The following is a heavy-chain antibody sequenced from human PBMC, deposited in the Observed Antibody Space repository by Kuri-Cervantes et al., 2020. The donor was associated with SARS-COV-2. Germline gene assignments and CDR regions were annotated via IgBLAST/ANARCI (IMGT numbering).Heavy chain of an antibody. Sequence: GSLRLSCTVSGGSISSYYWSWIRQPAGKGLEWIGRICTSGSTNYNPSLKSRVTMSVDTSKNQFSLKLSSVTAADTAVYYCARDTYYDILTGYSPLGFDPWGQGTLVTVSS. D-gene: IGHD3-9*01. CDR3: ARDTYYDILTGYSPLGFDP. V-gene: IGHV4-4*07. CDR1: GGSISSYY. J-gene: IGHJ5*02. CDR2: ICTSGST.